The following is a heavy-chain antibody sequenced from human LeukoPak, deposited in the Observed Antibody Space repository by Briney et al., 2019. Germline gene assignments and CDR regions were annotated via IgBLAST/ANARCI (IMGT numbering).Heavy chain of an antibody. CDR2: IKSKTDGGTT. Sequence: GGSLRLSCAASGFTFSNAWMDWVRQAPGKGLEWVGRIKSKTDGGTTDYAAPVKGRFTISRDDSKNTLYLQMNSLKTEDTAVYYCSTTYYYDSSEGYWGQGTLVTVSS. CDR3: STTYYYDSSEGY. D-gene: IGHD3-22*01. CDR1: GFTFSNAW. J-gene: IGHJ4*02. V-gene: IGHV3-15*07.